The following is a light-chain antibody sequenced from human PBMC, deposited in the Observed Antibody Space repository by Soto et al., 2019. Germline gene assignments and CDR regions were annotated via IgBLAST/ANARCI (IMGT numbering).Light chain of an antibody. Sequence: EIVMTQSPATLSVSPGERATLSCRASQSVSSNLAWYQQKPGQAPRLLIYGASTRATGIPARFSGSGSGTEFTLTISSLQSEDFAVNYCQQYNTWPHTFGQGTKLEIK. J-gene: IGKJ2*01. CDR3: QQYNTWPHT. CDR1: QSVSSN. CDR2: GAS. V-gene: IGKV3-15*01.